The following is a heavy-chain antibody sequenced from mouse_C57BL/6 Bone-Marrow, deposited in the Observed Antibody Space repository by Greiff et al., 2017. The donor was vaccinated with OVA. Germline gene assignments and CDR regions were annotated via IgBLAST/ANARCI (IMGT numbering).Heavy chain of an antibody. D-gene: IGHD2-3*01. CDR3: GREYEDYAMDY. CDR2: IDPSDSDT. CDR1: GYTFTSYW. J-gene: IGHJ4*01. V-gene: IGHV1-52*01. Sequence: QVQLLQPGAELVRPGSSVKLSCKASGYTFTSYWMHWVKQRPIQGLEWIGNIDPSDSDTHYNQKFKGKATLTVDKSSSPAFLQLSSLTSEDSAVYYCGREYEDYAMDYWGQGTSVTVSS.